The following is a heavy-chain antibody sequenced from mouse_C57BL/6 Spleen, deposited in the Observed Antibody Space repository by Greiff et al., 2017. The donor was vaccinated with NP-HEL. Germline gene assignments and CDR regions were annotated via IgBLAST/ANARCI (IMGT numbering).Heavy chain of an antibody. CDR3: GRQRMGSSYGYFDY. V-gene: IGHV5-6*01. D-gene: IGHD1-1*01. CDR2: ISSGGSYT. J-gene: IGHJ2*01. CDR1: GFTFSSYG. Sequence: EVQGVESGGDLVKPGGSLKLSCAASGFTFSSYGMSWVRQTPDKRLEWVATISSGGSYTYYPDSVTGRFTISRDNAKNTLYLQMSSLKSEDTAMYYCGRQRMGSSYGYFDYWGQGTTLTVSS.